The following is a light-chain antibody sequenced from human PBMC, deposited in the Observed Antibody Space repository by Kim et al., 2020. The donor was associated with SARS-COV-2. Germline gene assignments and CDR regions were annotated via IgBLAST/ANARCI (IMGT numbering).Light chain of an antibody. Sequence: VSQGERATLPCRASQSVSSNLAWYQQKPGQAPRLLIYGASTRATGIPARFSGSGSGTEFTLTISSLQSEDFAVYYCQQYNNWPPVFGPGTKVDIK. J-gene: IGKJ3*01. CDR2: GAS. CDR1: QSVSSN. V-gene: IGKV3-15*01. CDR3: QQYNNWPPV.